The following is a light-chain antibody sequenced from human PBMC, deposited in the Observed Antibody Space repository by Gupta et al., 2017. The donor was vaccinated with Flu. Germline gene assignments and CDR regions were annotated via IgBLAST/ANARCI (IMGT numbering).Light chain of an antibody. Sequence: SPSSLSASVGDSLTITCRASRGISNYLARYQQKPGKAPKLLIYGASTLQSGVPSRFSGSGSGTDFTLTISSLQPEDVATYYCQKYNSAPLLFGPGTKVDIK. CDR1: RGISNY. V-gene: IGKV1-27*01. J-gene: IGKJ3*01. CDR3: QKYNSAPLL. CDR2: GAS.